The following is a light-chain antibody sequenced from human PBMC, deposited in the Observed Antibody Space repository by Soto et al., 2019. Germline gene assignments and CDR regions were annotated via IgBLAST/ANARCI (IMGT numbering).Light chain of an antibody. CDR1: QSISSY. CDR3: HQRSTWPFT. J-gene: IGKJ3*01. V-gene: IGKV3-11*01. CDR2: DGS. Sequence: IVLTQSPATLSLSPGERATLSCRASQSISSYLAWYQQKPDQAPWRLIYDGSKRATGIPARFSGSGSGTDFTLTISSLEPEDFAGYYSHQRSTWPFTFGPGTKVDIK.